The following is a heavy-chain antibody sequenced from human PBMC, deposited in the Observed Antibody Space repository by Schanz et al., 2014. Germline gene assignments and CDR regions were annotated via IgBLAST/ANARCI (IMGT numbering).Heavy chain of an antibody. J-gene: IGHJ4*02. CDR2: IKQEGDEK. Sequence: EGQLVESGGGLVQPGGSLRLSCVVSGFNFRNYWMSWVRQAPGKGLEWVASIKQEGDEKNYVDSVKGRFTISRDNSKNTLYLQMNNLRAEDTAVYYCARDRVGASSYFDYWGQGTLVTGSS. CDR3: ARDRVGASSYFDY. D-gene: IGHD1-26*01. V-gene: IGHV3-7*01. CDR1: GFNFRNYW.